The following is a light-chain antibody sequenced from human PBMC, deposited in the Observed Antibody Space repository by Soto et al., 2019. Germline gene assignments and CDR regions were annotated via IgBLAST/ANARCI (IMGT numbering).Light chain of an antibody. CDR2: AAS. CDR3: QKNNSAPRT. J-gene: IGKJ2*01. Sequence: DIRMTQSPSSLSAYGGDRVTITCRASQGISNYLAWYQHKPGKVPKLQLYAASTMQSGVPSRFSGSGSGTDFPLSISILQPEHVANYYCQKNNSAPRTFRQGTKLEIK. CDR1: QGISNY. V-gene: IGKV1-27*01.